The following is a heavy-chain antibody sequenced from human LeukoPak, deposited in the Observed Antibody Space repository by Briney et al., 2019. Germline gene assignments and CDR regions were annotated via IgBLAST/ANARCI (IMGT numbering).Heavy chain of an antibody. D-gene: IGHD3-10*01. V-gene: IGHV3-53*01. J-gene: IGHJ4*02. CDR2: IYGGGTT. CDR3: ARVGVWFGEYHFDY. Sequence: GGSLRLSCAASGFTVSSHYMSWVRQAPGKGLEWVSVIYGGGTTYYTNSVKGRFTISRDNSQNTLYLQMNSLRAEDTAVYYCARVGVWFGEYHFDYWGQGTLVTVSS. CDR1: GFTVSSHY.